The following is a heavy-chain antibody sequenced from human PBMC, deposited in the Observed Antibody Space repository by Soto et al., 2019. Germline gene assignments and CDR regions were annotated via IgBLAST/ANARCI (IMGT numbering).Heavy chain of an antibody. V-gene: IGHV3-7*01. CDR3: ARDPSFGAFDI. CDR2: INGDGSEK. D-gene: IGHD3-16*01. CDR1: GFTLANSW. Sequence: EVRLVESGGGLVQPGGSLSLSCVASGFTLANSWMTWIRHTPGKGLEWVAYINGDGSEKSYVDSVKGRFTISRDNAKNSLDLKMNSRRAEDTAVYYCARDPSFGAFDIWGQGIVVSVSA. J-gene: IGHJ3*02.